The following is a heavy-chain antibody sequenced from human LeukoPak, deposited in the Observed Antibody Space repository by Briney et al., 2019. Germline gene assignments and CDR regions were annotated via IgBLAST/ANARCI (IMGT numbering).Heavy chain of an antibody. CDR3: AREPRVQITMVRGALDY. D-gene: IGHD3-10*01. CDR2: ISSNGGST. J-gene: IGHJ4*02. CDR1: GFTFSSYA. Sequence: GGSLRLSCAASGFTFSSYAMHWVRQAPGKGLEYVSAISSNGGSTYYANSVKGRFTISRDNSKNTLYLQMGSLRAEDMAVYYCAREPRVQITMVRGALDYWGQGTLVTVSS. V-gene: IGHV3-64*01.